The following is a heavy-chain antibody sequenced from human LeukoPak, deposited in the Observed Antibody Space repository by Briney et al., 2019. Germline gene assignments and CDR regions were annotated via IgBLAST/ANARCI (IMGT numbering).Heavy chain of an antibody. D-gene: IGHD4-17*01. V-gene: IGHV4-59*01. CDR1: GGSISHYY. CDR2: IYYSGTT. J-gene: IGHJ6*02. CDR3: AREDPQTTVPEGMDV. Sequence: SETLSLTCTVSGGSISHYYWSWIRQSPGKGLEWIGYIYYSGTTNYNPSLKSRVTISVDTSRNQFSLQLRSVTAADTAVYYCAREDPQTTVPEGMDVWGQGPRSLSP.